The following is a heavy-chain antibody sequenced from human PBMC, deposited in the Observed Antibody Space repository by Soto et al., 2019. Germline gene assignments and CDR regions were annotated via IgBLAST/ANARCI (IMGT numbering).Heavy chain of an antibody. CDR3: ANGPFVGAAPIYYYYYMDV. J-gene: IGHJ6*03. CDR2: ISGSGGNT. Sequence: PGGSLRLSCATSGFILSDCAMNWVRQAPGKGLEWVSGISGSGGNTDYADSVKGRFTISRDNSKNTLYLQMNSLRAEDTAIYYCANGPFVGAAPIYYYYYMDVWGKGTSVTVSS. D-gene: IGHD2-15*01. V-gene: IGHV3-23*01. CDR1: GFILSDCA.